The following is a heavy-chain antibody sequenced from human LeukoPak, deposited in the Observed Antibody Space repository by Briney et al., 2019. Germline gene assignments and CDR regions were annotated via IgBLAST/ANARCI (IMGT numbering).Heavy chain of an antibody. Sequence: GGSLRLSCAASGFTFSSYAMHWVRQAPGKGLEWVAVISYDGSNKYYADSVKGRFTISRDNSKNTLYLQMNSLRAEDTAVYYCARSTIEVAGTFLDYWGQGTLVTVSS. V-gene: IGHV3-30-3*01. CDR3: ARSTIEVAGTFLDY. CDR1: GFTFSSYA. D-gene: IGHD6-19*01. J-gene: IGHJ4*02. CDR2: ISYDGSNK.